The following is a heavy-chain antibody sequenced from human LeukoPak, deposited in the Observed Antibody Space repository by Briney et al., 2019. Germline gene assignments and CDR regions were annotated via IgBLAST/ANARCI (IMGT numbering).Heavy chain of an antibody. Sequence: PSETLSLTCVVYGGSFSGYYWSWIRQPPGKGLEWIGEINHSGSTNYNPSLKSRVTISVDTSKNQFSLKLSSVTAADTAVYYCARGQPLDYGSGSYSDYWGQGTLVTVSS. V-gene: IGHV4-34*01. J-gene: IGHJ4*02. CDR3: ARGQPLDYGSGSYSDY. D-gene: IGHD3-10*01. CDR1: GGSFSGYY. CDR2: INHSGST.